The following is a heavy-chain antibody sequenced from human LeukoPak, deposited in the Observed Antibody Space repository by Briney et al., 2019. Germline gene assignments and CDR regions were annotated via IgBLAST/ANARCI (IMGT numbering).Heavy chain of an antibody. CDR3: ARDRRDISIVPTTMGWIDP. CDR2: IHCSGKT. J-gene: IGHJ5*02. Sequence: SETLSLTCAVSGDSINRYYWSWIRQPPRKGLEWIGHIHCSGKTDYNPSLKSRATISLDTSKNQFSLKVSSVTAADTAIYYCARDRRDISIVPTTMGWIDPWGQGTLVTVSS. CDR1: GDSINRYY. D-gene: IGHD3-9*01. V-gene: IGHV4-59*01.